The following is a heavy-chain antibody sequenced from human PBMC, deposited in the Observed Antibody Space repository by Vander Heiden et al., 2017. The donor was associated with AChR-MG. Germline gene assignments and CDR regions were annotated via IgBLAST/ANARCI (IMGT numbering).Heavy chain of an antibody. CDR1: GFTFSTYA. CDR3: ARYGSGTNWGWAPFDY. D-gene: IGHD3-10*01. V-gene: IGHV3-23*01. J-gene: IGHJ4*02. CDR2: INGGGVTT. Sequence: EVQLLESGGGLVQPGGSLRLSCAASGFTFSTYAMSWVRQAPGKGLEWVSAINGGGVTTFYADSVKGRFTISRDNSKNTLYLQMNSLRAEDTAVYYCARYGSGTNWGWAPFDYWGQGTLGAVSS.